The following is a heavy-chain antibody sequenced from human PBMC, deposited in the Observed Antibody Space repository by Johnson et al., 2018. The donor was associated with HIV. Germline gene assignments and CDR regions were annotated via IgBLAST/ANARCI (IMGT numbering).Heavy chain of an antibody. J-gene: IGHJ3*01. V-gene: IGHV3-15*01. Sequence: VQLVESGGGLVKPGGSLRLSCAASGFIFSNAWMSWVRQAPGTGLEWVGRIKRKTDGGATDYAAPVKGRFTISRDDSKNTLYLQMNSLKTEDTAVYYCTTARTYFWGQGTMVTVSS. D-gene: IGHD2-8*01. CDR2: IKRKTDGGAT. CDR3: TTARTYF. CDR1: GFIFSNAW.